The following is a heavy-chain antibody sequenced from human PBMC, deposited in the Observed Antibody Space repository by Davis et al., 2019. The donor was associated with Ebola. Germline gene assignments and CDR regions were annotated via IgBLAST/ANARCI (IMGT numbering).Heavy chain of an antibody. V-gene: IGHV3-48*03. CDR1: GFTFSSYE. CDR2: ISSSGSTI. D-gene: IGHD6-13*01. J-gene: IGHJ4*02. CDR3: ASGTIAAAGQTRN. Sequence: GGSLRLSCAASGFTFSSYEMNWVRQAPGKGLEWVSYISSSGSTIYYADSVKGRFTISRDNSKNTLYLQMNSLRAEDTAVYYCASGTIAAAGQTRNWGQGTLVTVSS.